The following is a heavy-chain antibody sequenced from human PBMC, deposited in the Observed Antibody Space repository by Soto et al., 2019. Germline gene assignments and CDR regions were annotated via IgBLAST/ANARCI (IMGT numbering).Heavy chain of an antibody. CDR1: GGSIIGGGYY. CDR2: IYYSGST. J-gene: IGHJ4*02. CDR3: ARDRVAGSYGTLDY. D-gene: IGHD5-18*01. Sequence: SETLSVPCTVSGGSIIGGGYYWSWIRQHPGKGLEWIGYIYYSGSTYYNPSLKSRVTISVDTSKNQFSLKLSSVTAADTAVYYCARDRVAGSYGTLDYWGQGTLVTVSS. V-gene: IGHV4-31*03.